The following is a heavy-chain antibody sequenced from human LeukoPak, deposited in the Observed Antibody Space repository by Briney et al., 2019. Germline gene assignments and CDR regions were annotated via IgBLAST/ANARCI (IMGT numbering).Heavy chain of an antibody. CDR3: ARVRVATIIDY. CDR1: GGSISSGGYY. CDR2: IYYSGST. J-gene: IGHJ4*02. V-gene: IGHV4-31*03. Sequence: SETLSLTCTVSGGSISSGGYYWSWIRQHPGKGLEWIGYIYYSGSTYYNPSLKSRVTISVDTSKNQFSLKLSSVTAADTAVYYCARVRVATIIDYWGQGTLVTVSS. D-gene: IGHD5-12*01.